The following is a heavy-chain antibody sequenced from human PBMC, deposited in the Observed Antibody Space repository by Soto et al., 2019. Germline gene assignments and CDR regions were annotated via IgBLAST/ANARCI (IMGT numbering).Heavy chain of an antibody. V-gene: IGHV3-33*01. D-gene: IGHD3-9*01. CDR2: IWYDGSNK. CDR3: ARDRAAYYDILTGYYNPYY. CDR1: GFTFSSYG. Sequence: QVQLVESGGGVVQPGRSLRLSCAASGFTFSSYGMHWVRQAPGKGLEWVAVIWYDGSNKYYADSVKGRFTISRNNSKNTLYLQMNSLRAEDTAVYYCARDRAAYYDILTGYYNPYYWGQGTLVTVSS. J-gene: IGHJ4*02.